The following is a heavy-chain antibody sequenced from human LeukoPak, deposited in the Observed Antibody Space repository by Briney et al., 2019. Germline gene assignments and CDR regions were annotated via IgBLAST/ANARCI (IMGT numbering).Heavy chain of an antibody. J-gene: IGHJ6*03. CDR1: GVSISSHY. D-gene: IGHD2-8*01. CDR3: ARDGVHQGGYYSYYMDV. Sequence: KAAETLSLTCTVSGVSISSHYWRWVRQPPGKGLEWLGYIHYSGTTNYNPSLKSRVTISVDTSKNQFSLKVSSVTAADTAVYYCARDGVHQGGYYSYYMDVWGKGTTVTVSS. CDR2: IHYSGTT. V-gene: IGHV4-59*11.